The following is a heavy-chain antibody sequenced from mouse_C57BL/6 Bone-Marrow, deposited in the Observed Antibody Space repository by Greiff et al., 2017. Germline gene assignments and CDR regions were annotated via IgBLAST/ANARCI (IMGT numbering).Heavy chain of an antibody. CDR3: TTYYDGSPAWFAY. D-gene: IGHD1-1*01. V-gene: IGHV14-4*01. CDR2: IDPENGDT. J-gene: IGHJ3*01. CDR1: GFNIKDDY. Sequence: EVKLMESGAELVRPGASVKLSCTASGFNIKDDYMHWVKQRPEQGLEWIGWIDPENGDTEYASKFQGKATITADTSSNAAYLQLSSLTSEDTAVYCGTTYYDGSPAWFAYWGQGTLVTVSA.